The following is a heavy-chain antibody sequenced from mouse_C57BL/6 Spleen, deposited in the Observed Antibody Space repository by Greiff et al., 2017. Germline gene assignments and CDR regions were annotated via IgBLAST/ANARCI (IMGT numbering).Heavy chain of an antibody. CDR1: GYSITSGYD. J-gene: IGHJ3*01. Sequence: EVQVVESGPGMVKPSQSLSLTCTVTGYSITSGYDWHWIRHFPGNKLEWMGYISYSGSTNYNPSLKSRISITHDTSKNHFFLKLNSVTTEDTATYYCARDLRTEGFAYWGQGTLVTVSA. CDR3: ARDLRTEGFAY. V-gene: IGHV3-1*01. CDR2: ISYSGST.